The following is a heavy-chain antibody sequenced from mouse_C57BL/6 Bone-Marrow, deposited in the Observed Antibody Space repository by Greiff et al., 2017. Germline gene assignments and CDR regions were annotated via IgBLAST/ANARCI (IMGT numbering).Heavy chain of an antibody. CDR2: INPYNGGT. CDR1: GYTFTDYY. CDR3: ARPPYYYGSTYYFDY. V-gene: IGHV1-19*01. J-gene: IGHJ2*01. D-gene: IGHD1-1*01. Sequence: VQLQQSGPVLVKPGASVKMSCTASGYTFTDYYLNWVQQSHGKSLEWIGVINPYNGGTSYNQKFTGKATLTVDKSSSTAYMELNSLTSEDSAVYYCARPPYYYGSTYYFDYWGQGTTLTVSS.